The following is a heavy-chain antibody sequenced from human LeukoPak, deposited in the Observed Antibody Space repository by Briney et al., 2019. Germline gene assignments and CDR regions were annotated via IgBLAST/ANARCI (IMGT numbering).Heavy chain of an antibody. D-gene: IGHD6-6*01. CDR2: TYYRSKWYN. V-gene: IGHV6-1*01. CDR3: ARGIGYSTSSVRWFDP. J-gene: IGHJ5*02. Sequence: SQTLSLTCAISGDSVSSNSAAWNWIRQSPSRGLEWLGRTYYRSKWYNDYAVSVKSRITINPDTSKNQFSLQLNSVTPEDTAVYYCARGIGYSTSSVRWFDPWGQGTLVTVSS. CDR1: GDSVSSNSAA.